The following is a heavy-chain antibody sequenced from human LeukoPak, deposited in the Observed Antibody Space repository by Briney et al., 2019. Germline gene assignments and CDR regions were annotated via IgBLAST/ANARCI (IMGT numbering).Heavy chain of an antibody. D-gene: IGHD1-26*01. CDR3: ARRASATSDYHYYMDV. V-gene: IGHV5-51*03. Sequence: PGESLKISCKGSGYSFTSYWIGWVRQMPGKGLEWMGIIYPGDSDTRYSPSFQGQVTISADKSISTAYLQWSSLKASDTAMYYCARRASATSDYHYYMDVWGKGATVTVSS. CDR2: IYPGDSDT. CDR1: GYSFTSYW. J-gene: IGHJ6*03.